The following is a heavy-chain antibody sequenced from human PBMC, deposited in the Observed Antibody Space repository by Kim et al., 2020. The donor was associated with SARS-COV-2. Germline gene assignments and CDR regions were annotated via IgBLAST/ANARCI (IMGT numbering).Heavy chain of an antibody. J-gene: IGHJ4*02. D-gene: IGHD2-2*01. V-gene: IGHV4-59*09. Sequence: YNPSLKSRVTISVDTSKNQFSLKLSSVTAADTAVYYCARGFSNFVVVPSYWGQGTLVTVSS. CDR3: ARGFSNFVVVPSY.